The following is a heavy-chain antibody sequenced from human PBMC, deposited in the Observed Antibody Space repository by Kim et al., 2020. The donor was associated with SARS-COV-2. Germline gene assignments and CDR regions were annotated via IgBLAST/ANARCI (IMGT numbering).Heavy chain of an antibody. J-gene: IGHJ6*02. CDR1: GGSISSSSYY. D-gene: IGHD5-18*01. CDR3: ASEGIQLWSTGYYGMDV. CDR2: IYYSGST. V-gene: IGHV4-39*01. Sequence: SETLSLTCTVSGGSISSSSYYWGWIRQPPGKGLEWIGSIYYSGSTYYNPSLKSRVTISVDTSKIQFSLKLSSVTAADTAVYYCASEGIQLWSTGYYGMDVWGQGTTVTVSS.